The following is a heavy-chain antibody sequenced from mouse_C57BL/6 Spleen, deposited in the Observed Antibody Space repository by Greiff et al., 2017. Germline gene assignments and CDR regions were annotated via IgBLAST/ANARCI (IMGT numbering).Heavy chain of an antibody. V-gene: IGHV5-6*02. CDR1: GFTFSSYG. CDR3: AREKLFAY. CDR2: ISSGGSYT. Sequence: VMLVESGGDLVKPGGSLKLSCAASGFTFSSYGLSWVRQTPDKRLEWVATISSGGSYTYYPDSVKGRFTISSDNAKNTLYLQMSSLKSEDTAMDYCAREKLFAYWGQGTLVTVSA. J-gene: IGHJ3*01.